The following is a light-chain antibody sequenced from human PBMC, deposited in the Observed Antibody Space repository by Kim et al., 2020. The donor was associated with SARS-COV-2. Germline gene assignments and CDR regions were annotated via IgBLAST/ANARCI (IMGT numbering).Light chain of an antibody. V-gene: IGLV1-44*01. J-gene: IGLJ2*01. CDR1: TSNIGSNT. CDR2: SNN. CDR3: AAWDDSLNGVV. Sequence: GMCVTIARSGSTSNIGSNTVNWYQQHPGTAPKLLICSNNQRPAGVPDRFSGSKSGTAASLAISGLQSEDEADYYCAAWDDSLNGVVFGGGTQLTVL.